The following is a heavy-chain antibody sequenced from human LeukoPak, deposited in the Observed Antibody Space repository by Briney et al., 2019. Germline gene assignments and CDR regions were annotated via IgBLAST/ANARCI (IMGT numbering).Heavy chain of an antibody. V-gene: IGHV4-34*01. CDR1: DGSLSGSY. Sequence: SETLSLTCAVYDGSLSGSYWIWIRQPPGKGLEWIGEINHSGITNYNPSLRSRVTISVDTSKNQFSLKLSSVTAADTAVYYCARYGGEGRYFDWVSTGFDHWGQGSLVTVSS. J-gene: IGHJ4*02. CDR3: ARYGGEGRYFDWVSTGFDH. D-gene: IGHD3-9*01. CDR2: INHSGIT.